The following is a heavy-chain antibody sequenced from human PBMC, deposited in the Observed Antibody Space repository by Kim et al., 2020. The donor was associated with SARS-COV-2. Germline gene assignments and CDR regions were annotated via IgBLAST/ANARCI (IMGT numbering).Heavy chain of an antibody. CDR3: TTSPREATYYDY. J-gene: IGHJ4*02. Sequence: SRTWMSWVRQAPGKGLEWVGHIKSNIDGGTADYSAPVKDRFTISRDDSKNTMFLQMDSLKREDTALYFCTTSPREATYYDYWGQGTLVTVSS. CDR1: SRTW. V-gene: IGHV3-15*01. CDR2: IKSNIDGGTA.